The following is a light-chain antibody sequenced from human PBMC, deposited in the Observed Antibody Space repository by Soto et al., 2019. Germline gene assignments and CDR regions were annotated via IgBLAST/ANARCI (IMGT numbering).Light chain of an antibody. CDR2: GAS. J-gene: IGKJ1*01. V-gene: IGKV3-15*01. Sequence: ERVLISVPATPLKNTGERATLSCRASQSVSSNLAWYQQKPGQAPRLLIYGASTRATGIPARFSGSGSGTEFTLTISSLQSEDFAVYYCQQYNNWPRTFGQGTKV. CDR3: QQYNNWPRT. CDR1: QSVSSN.